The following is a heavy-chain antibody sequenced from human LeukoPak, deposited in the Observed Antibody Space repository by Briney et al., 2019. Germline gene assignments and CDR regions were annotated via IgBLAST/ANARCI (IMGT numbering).Heavy chain of an antibody. J-gene: IGHJ4*02. D-gene: IGHD7-27*01. Sequence: TSETLSLTCAVSGGSISSGGYSWSWIRQPPGKGLEWIGYIYHSGSTYYNPSLKSRVTISVDRSKNQFSLKLSSVTAADTAVYYCARVNWGRTYYFDYWGQGTLVTVSS. CDR3: ARVNWGRTYYFDY. CDR2: IYHSGST. CDR1: GGSISSGGYS. V-gene: IGHV4-30-2*01.